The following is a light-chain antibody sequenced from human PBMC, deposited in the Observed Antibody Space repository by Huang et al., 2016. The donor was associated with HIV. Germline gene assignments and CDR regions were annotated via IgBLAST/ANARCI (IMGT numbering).Light chain of an antibody. CDR1: QHISGY. CDR3: QQRAGWPLT. Sequence: EIVLTQSPATLSLSPGERATLSCRARQHISGYLAWYQQKPCQAPRRLIYAGSIRATGIPVRFSGSGSGTEFTFSISSLEPEDVAFYYCQQRAGWPLTCGGGTKVEIK. V-gene: IGKV3-11*01. J-gene: IGKJ4*01. CDR2: AGS.